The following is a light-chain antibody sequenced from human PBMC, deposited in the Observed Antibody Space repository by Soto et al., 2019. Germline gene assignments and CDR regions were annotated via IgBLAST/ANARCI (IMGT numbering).Light chain of an antibody. V-gene: IGLV2-11*01. CDR3: CSYAGTYTLV. CDR2: DVS. J-gene: IGLJ2*01. CDR1: SSDVGHYNY. Sequence: QSALTQPRSVSGSPGQSVTISCTGTSSDVGHYNYVSWYQQHPDKAPKLLIYDVSKRPSGVPDRFSGSKSGNTASLTISGLQAEDEADYYCCSYAGTYTLVFGGGTKVTVL.